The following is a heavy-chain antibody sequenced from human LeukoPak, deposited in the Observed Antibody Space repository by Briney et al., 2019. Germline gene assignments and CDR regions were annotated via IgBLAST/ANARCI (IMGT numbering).Heavy chain of an antibody. D-gene: IGHD6-13*01. Sequence: ASVKVSCKASGYTFTSYYMHWVRQAPGQGLEWMGIINPSGGSTSYAQKYQGRVTMTRDTSTSTVYMELSSLRSEDTAVYYCARAVSYIAAAGTGRDYWGQGTLVTVSS. CDR3: ARAVSYIAAAGTGRDY. V-gene: IGHV1-46*01. CDR1: GYTFTSYY. CDR2: INPSGGST. J-gene: IGHJ4*02.